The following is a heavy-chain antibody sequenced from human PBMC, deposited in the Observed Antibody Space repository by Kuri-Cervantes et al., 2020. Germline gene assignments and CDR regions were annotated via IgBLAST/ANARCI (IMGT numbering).Heavy chain of an antibody. CDR1: GGSISSYY. Sequence: GSLRLSCTVSGGSISSYYWSWIRQPAGKGLEWIGRIYTSGSTNYNPSLKSRVTISVDTSKNQFSLKLSSVTAADTAVYYCARGDSGSYFRKSRYFQHWGQGTLVTV. V-gene: IGHV4-4*07. J-gene: IGHJ1*01. CDR3: ARGDSGSYFRKSRYFQH. D-gene: IGHD1-26*01. CDR2: IYTSGST.